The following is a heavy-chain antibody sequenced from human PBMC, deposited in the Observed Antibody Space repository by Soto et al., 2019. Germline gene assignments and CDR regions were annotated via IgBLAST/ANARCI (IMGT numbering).Heavy chain of an antibody. D-gene: IGHD3-10*01. Sequence: SQTLSLTCAISGESVSSNSAAWNWIRQSPSRGLEWLGRTYYRSKWYNDYAVSVKSRITINPDTSKDQFSLQLNSVTPEDTAVYYCARDPAFYYGSGGWFDPWGQGTLVTVSS. J-gene: IGHJ5*02. CDR1: GESVSSNSAA. CDR3: ARDPAFYYGSGGWFDP. CDR2: TYYRSKWYN. V-gene: IGHV6-1*01.